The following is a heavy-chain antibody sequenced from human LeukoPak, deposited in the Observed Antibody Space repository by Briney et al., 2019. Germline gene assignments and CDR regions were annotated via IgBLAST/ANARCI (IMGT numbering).Heavy chain of an antibody. CDR1: GYTFTSYY. V-gene: IGHV1-46*01. D-gene: IGHD3-16*01. J-gene: IGHJ5*02. CDR3: ARESWGGWFDP. Sequence: ASVKVSCKASGYTFTSYYMHWVRQAPGQGLEWMGIINPSGGSTSYAQKFQGRVTMTRDMSTSTVYMELSSLRSEDTAVYYCARESWGGWFDPWGQGTLVTVSS. CDR2: INPSGGST.